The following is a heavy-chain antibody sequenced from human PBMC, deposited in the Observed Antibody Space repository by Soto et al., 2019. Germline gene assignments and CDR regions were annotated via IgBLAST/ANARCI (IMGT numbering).Heavy chain of an antibody. Sequence: GGSLRLSCAASGFTFSSYGMHWVRQAPGKGLEWVAVISYDGSNKYYADSVKGRFTISRDNSKNTLYLQMNSLRAEDTAVYYCAKGDRVFWSGYYNDYYYGMDVWGQGTTVTVSS. CDR1: GFTFSSYG. J-gene: IGHJ6*02. CDR2: ISYDGSNK. V-gene: IGHV3-30*18. D-gene: IGHD3-3*01. CDR3: AKGDRVFWSGYYNDYYYGMDV.